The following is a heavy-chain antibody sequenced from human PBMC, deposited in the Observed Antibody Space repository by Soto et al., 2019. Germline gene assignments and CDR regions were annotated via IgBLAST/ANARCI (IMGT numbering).Heavy chain of an antibody. Sequence: GESLKISCKGSGYSFTSYWIGWVRQMPGKGLEWMGIIYPGDSDTRYSPSFQGQVTISADKSISTAYLQWSSLKASDTAMYYCARRSYSSGWYYYYGMDGWGQGTTVTVSS. CDR2: IYPGDSDT. V-gene: IGHV5-51*01. D-gene: IGHD6-19*01. CDR1: GYSFTSYW. J-gene: IGHJ6*02. CDR3: ARRSYSSGWYYYYGMDG.